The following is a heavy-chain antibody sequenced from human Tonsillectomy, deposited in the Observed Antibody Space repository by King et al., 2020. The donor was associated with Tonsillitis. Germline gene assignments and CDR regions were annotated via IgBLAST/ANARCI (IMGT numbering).Heavy chain of an antibody. CDR2: ISSSNGNT. CDR1: GYTFIRYG. D-gene: IGHD6-13*01. CDR3: ARAWLPLAAAGTSWFGP. V-gene: IGHV1-18*01. Sequence: QLVQSGAEVKKPGASVKVSCKASGYTFIRYGVTWVRQAPGQGLEWMGWISSSNGNTNYAQKFQGRVTMTTDTSTSTAYLELRSLRSDDTAKYYCARAWLPLAAAGTSWFGPWGQGTLVTVSS. J-gene: IGHJ5*02.